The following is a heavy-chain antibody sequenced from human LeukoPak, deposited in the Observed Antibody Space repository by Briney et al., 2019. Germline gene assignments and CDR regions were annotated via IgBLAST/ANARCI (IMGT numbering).Heavy chain of an antibody. CDR2: IYYSGST. CDR1: GGSISSSSYY. V-gene: IGHV4-39*07. Sequence: SETLSLTCTVSGGSISSSSYYWGWIRRPPGKGLEWIGSIYYSGSTYYNPSLKSRVTISVDTSKNQFSLKLSSVTAADTAVYYCARIRLRLGELSFDYWGQGTLVTVSS. CDR3: ARIRLRLGELSFDY. J-gene: IGHJ4*02. D-gene: IGHD3-16*02.